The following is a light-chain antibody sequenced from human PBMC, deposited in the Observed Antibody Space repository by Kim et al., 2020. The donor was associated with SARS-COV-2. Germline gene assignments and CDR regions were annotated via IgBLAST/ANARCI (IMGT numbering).Light chain of an antibody. J-gene: IGLJ2*01. CDR1: KLGDKY. CDR3: QAWDSSTAHVV. Sequence: SSELTQPPSVSVSPGQTASITCSGDKLGDKYACWYQQKPGQSPVLVIYKDSKRPSGIPERFSGSNSGNTATLTISGTQAMDEADYYCQAWDSSTAHVVFGGGTQLTVL. CDR2: KDS. V-gene: IGLV3-1*01.